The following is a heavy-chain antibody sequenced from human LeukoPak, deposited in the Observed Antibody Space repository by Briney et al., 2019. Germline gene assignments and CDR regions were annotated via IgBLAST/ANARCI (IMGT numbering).Heavy chain of an antibody. CDR1: GFAVSSNY. J-gene: IGHJ4*02. V-gene: IGHV3-53*01. D-gene: IGHD6-19*01. Sequence: GGSLRLSCAAAGFAVSSNYMSWVRQAPGKGLEWVSVIYSGGSTYYADSVKGRFTISRDNSKNTLYLQMNSLRAEDTAVYYCAGAVAGPEDYWGQGTLVTVSS. CDR2: IYSGGST. CDR3: AGAVAGPEDY.